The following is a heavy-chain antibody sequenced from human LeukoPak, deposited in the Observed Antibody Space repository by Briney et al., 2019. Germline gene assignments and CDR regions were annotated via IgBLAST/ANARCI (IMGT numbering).Heavy chain of an antibody. CDR3: ASQGAYYDSSGYYRY. CDR1: GYTLTELS. J-gene: IGHJ4*02. Sequence: ASVKVSCKVSGYTLTELSMHWVRQAPGKGLEWMGGFDPEDGETIYAQKFQGRVTMTEDTSTDTAYMELSSLRSEDTAVYYCASQGAYYDSSGYYRYWGQGTLVTVSS. CDR2: FDPEDGET. V-gene: IGHV1-24*01. D-gene: IGHD3-22*01.